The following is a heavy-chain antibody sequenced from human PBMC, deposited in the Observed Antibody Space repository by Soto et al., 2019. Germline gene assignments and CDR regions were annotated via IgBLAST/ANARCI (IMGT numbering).Heavy chain of an antibody. Sequence: GGSLRLSCAASGFTFSSYGMHWVRQAPGKGLEWVAVIWYDGSNKYYADSVKGRFTISRDNSKNTLYLQMNSLRAEDTAVYYCAREGHSPGIAAAGIPQENYYYYYGMDVWGQGTTVTVSS. J-gene: IGHJ6*02. CDR3: AREGHSPGIAAAGIPQENYYYYYGMDV. CDR2: IWYDGSNK. D-gene: IGHD6-13*01. V-gene: IGHV3-33*01. CDR1: GFTFSSYG.